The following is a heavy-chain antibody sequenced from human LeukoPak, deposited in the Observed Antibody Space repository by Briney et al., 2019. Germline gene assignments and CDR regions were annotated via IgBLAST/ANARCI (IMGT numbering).Heavy chain of an antibody. CDR1: GXXXXXXX. CDR2: XXHDGXXX. CDR3: XXDSPEPGQFFDY. D-gene: IGHD1-14*01. V-gene: IGHV3-7*04. Sequence: GGSLRLSCAXXGXXXXXXXXXXXXXAXXXXXXXVXXXXHDGXXXYYVXSVKGRFTISRDNAKNSLYLQMNSLSAEDTAVYXCXXDSPEPGQFFDYWGXGTLVTVSS. J-gene: IGHJ4*02.